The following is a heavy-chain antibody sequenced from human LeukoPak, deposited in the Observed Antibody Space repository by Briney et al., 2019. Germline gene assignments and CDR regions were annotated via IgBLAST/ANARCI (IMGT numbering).Heavy chain of an antibody. V-gene: IGHV3-21*01. CDR2: ISSSSSYI. CDR1: GFTFSSYS. Sequence: PGGSLRLSCAASGFTFSSYSMNWVRQAPGKGLEWVSSISSSSSYIYYADSVKGRFTISRDNAKNSLYLQMNSLRAEDTAVYYCARDRCSGGSCYPDPDAFDIWGQGTMVTVSS. CDR3: ARDRCSGGSCYPDPDAFDI. D-gene: IGHD2-15*01. J-gene: IGHJ3*02.